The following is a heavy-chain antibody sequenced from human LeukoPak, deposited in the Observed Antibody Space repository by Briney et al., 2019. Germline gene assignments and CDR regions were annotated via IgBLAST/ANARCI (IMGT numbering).Heavy chain of an antibody. CDR3: ARDRGGSYSTIDY. CDR2: ISSSSITI. J-gene: IGHJ4*02. V-gene: IGHV3-48*04. CDR1: GFTFSSYS. D-gene: IGHD2-15*01. Sequence: GGSLRLSCAASGFTFSSYSLNWVRQAPGKGLEWVSFISSSSITIYYADSVKGRFTISRDNAEKSLYLQMNSLRAEDTAVYYCARDRGGSYSTIDYWGQGTLVTVSS.